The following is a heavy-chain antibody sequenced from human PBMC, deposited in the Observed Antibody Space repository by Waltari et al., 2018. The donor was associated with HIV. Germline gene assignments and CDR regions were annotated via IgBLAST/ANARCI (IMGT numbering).Heavy chain of an antibody. CDR2: ISGSGVTT. D-gene: IGHD2-8*02. Sequence: DVKILESGGGLVQPGGSLTLSCAVSGSTFPNYGMYWVRQAPEKGLEGVSGISGSGVTTYYADSVKGRFTISRDNSKNTVNLQMDNLRANDTAVYYCAQGTGFSTNPFDYWGQGTLVTVSS. CDR3: AQGTGFSTNPFDY. CDR1: GSTFPNYG. V-gene: IGHV3-23*01. J-gene: IGHJ4*02.